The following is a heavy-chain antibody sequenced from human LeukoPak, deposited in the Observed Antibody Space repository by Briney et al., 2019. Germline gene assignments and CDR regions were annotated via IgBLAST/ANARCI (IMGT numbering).Heavy chain of an antibody. V-gene: IGHV3-48*01. Sequence: PGGSLRLSCAASGFTFSSYSMNWVRQAPGEGLEWVSYISSSINTIYYADSVKGRFTISRDNAKNSLYLQMNSLRAEDTAVYYCARVRGSYYLDYWGQGTLVTVSS. D-gene: IGHD1-26*01. CDR2: ISSSINTI. CDR1: GFTFSSYS. CDR3: ARVRGSYYLDY. J-gene: IGHJ4*02.